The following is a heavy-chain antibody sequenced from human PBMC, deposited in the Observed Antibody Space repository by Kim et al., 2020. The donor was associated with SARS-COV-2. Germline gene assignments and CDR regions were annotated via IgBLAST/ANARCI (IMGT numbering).Heavy chain of an antibody. J-gene: IGHJ6*02. Sequence: SVKVSCKASGGTFSNYAISWVRQAPGQGLEWMGGIIPIFGTANYAQKFQGRVTITADESTSTAYMELSSLRSEDTAVYYCASPQVHRILLPMTGRVASMDVWGQGTTVTISS. CDR1: GGTFSNYA. D-gene: IGHD2-15*01. CDR3: ASPQVHRILLPMTGRVASMDV. V-gene: IGHV1-69*13. CDR2: IIPIFGTA.